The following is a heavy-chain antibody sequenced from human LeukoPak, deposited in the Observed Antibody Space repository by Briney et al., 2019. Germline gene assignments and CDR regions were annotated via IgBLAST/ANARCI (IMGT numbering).Heavy chain of an antibody. CDR3: ARTISFGGVIVPNWFDP. J-gene: IGHJ5*02. D-gene: IGHD3-16*02. CDR1: GGSISSYY. V-gene: IGHV4-59*01. CDR2: IYYSGST. Sequence: PSETLSLTCTVSGGSISSYYWSWIRQPPGKGLEWIAYIYYSGSTTYNPSLKSRVTMLVDTSKNQFSLRLSSVTAADTAVYCCARTISFGGVIVPNWFDPWGQGTLVTVSS.